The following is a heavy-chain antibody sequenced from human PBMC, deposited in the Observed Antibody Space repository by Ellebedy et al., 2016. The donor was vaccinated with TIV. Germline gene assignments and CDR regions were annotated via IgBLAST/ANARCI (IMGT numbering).Heavy chain of an antibody. D-gene: IGHD3-10*01. CDR3: TRGPSGGYVDY. V-gene: IGHV1-2*02. J-gene: IGHJ4*02. CDR1: GYIFTDYY. CDR2: INPNNGGT. Sequence: AASVKVSCKVSGYIFTDYYIHWFRQAPGQEFEWMGWINPNNGGTNYAQKFQDRVTMTRDTTISKVYMDLSRLTSDDTAVYYCTRGPSGGYVDYWGQGTLVPVSS.